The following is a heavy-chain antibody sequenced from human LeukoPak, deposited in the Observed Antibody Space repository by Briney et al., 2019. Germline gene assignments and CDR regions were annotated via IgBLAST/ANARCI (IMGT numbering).Heavy chain of an antibody. D-gene: IGHD6-13*01. V-gene: IGHV3-48*03. CDR1: GFTFSSYE. CDR2: ISSSGSTI. J-gene: IGHJ3*02. CDR3: AHYTASSSWYFAAFDI. Sequence: GGSLRLSCAASGFTFSSYEMNWARQAPGKGLEWVSYISSSGSTIYYADSVKGRFTISRDNAKNSLYLQMNSLRAEDTAVYYCAHYTASSSWYFAAFDIWGQGTMVTVSS.